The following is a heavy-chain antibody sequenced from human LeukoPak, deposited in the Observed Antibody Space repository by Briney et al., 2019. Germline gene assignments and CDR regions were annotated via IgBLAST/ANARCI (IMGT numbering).Heavy chain of an antibody. CDR2: ISYDGSNK. CDR3: ARVLRIAAADPFDY. D-gene: IGHD6-13*01. CDR1: GFTFSSYS. V-gene: IGHV3-30*03. J-gene: IGHJ4*02. Sequence: PGGSLRLSCAASGFTFSSYSMNWVRQAPGKGLEWVAVISYDGSNKYYADSVKGRFTISRDNSKNTLYLQMNSLRAEDTAVYYCARVLRIAAADPFDYWGQGTLVTVSS.